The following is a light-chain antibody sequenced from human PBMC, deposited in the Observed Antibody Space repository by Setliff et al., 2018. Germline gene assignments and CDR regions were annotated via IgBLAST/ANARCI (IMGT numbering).Light chain of an antibody. Sequence: QSVLAQPASVSGSPGQSITISCTGASSDIGDSNYVSWYQQHPGKAPKLMISEVSNRPSGVSYRFSGSKSGNTASLTISGLQAEDEADYYCMSYTTIRTYVFGTGTKVTVL. V-gene: IGLV2-14*01. J-gene: IGLJ1*01. CDR2: EVS. CDR1: SSDIGDSNY. CDR3: MSYTTIRTYV.